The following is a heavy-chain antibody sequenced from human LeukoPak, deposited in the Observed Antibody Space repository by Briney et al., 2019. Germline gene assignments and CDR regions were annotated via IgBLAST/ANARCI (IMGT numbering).Heavy chain of an antibody. CDR2: IYYSGST. CDR1: GGSISSYY. J-gene: IGHJ6*03. CDR3: ARPARYYYYYMDV. Sequence: PSETLSLTCTVSGGSISSYYWSWIRQPPGKGPEWIGYIYYSGSTNYNPSLKSRVTISVDTSKNQFSLKLSSVTSADTAVYYCARPARYYYYYMDVWGEGTTVTVSS. V-gene: IGHV4-59*08.